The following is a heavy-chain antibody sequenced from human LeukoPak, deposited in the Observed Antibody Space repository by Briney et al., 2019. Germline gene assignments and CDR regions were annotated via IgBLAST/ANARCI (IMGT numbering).Heavy chain of an antibody. Sequence: NPSETLSLTCAVYGGSFSGYYWSWIRQPPGKGREWSGEINNSGSNNYNPSLKSRVTISVDTSKNQFSLKLSSVTAADTAVYYCARGKWLVRLGYWGQGTLVTVSS. J-gene: IGHJ4*02. CDR3: ARGKWLVRLGY. D-gene: IGHD6-19*01. V-gene: IGHV4-34*01. CDR2: INNSGSN. CDR1: GGSFSGYY.